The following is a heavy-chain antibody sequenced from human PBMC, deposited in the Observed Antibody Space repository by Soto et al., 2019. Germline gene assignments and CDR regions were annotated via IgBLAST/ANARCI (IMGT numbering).Heavy chain of an antibody. CDR2: IYYSGST. J-gene: IGHJ3*02. CDR3: ARRGYCSSTSCYAGHSNAFDI. V-gene: IGHV4-39*01. D-gene: IGHD2-2*01. Sequence: QLQLQESGPGLVKPSETLSLTCTVSGGSISSSSYYWGWIRQPPGKWLEWIGSIYYSGSTYYNPSLKTRVTISVVTSKNQFSMKLSSMTAADTAVYYCARRGYCSSTSCYAGHSNAFDIWGQGTMVTVSS. CDR1: GGSISSSSYY.